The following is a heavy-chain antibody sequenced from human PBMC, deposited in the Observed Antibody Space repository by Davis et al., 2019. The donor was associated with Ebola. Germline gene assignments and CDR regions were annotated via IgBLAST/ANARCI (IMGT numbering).Heavy chain of an antibody. Sequence: SETLSLTCTVSGGSISDYYWSWIRQPPGKGLEWIGYIYYSGSTNYNPSLKSRVTISVDTSKNQFSLKLNSVTAADTAVYYCARMYYDFWSGYVPFDPWGQGTLVTVSS. V-gene: IGHV4-59*01. CDR1: GGSISDYY. CDR3: ARMYYDFWSGYVPFDP. J-gene: IGHJ5*02. CDR2: IYYSGST. D-gene: IGHD3-3*01.